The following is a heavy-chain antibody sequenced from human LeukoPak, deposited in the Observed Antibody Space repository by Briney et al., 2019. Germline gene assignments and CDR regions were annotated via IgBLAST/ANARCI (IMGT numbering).Heavy chain of an antibody. CDR3: ARDSGRLGGLSPPPYYYFDY. Sequence: GGSLRLSCAASGFTFSSYAMHWVRQAPGKGLEWVAVISYDGSNKYYADSVKGRFTISRDNSKNTLYLQMNSLRAEDTAVYYCARDSGRLGGLSPPPYYYFDYWGQGTLVTVSS. CDR1: GFTFSSYA. D-gene: IGHD3-16*02. V-gene: IGHV3-30*04. CDR2: ISYDGSNK. J-gene: IGHJ4*02.